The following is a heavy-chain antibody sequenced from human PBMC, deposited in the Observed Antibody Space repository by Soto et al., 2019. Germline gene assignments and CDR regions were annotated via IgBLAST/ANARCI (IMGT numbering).Heavy chain of an antibody. CDR2: IYYSGST. J-gene: IGHJ4*02. CDR1: GGSLSSGGYS. D-gene: IGHD5-12*01. CDR3: AREVRDSGYDYYFDY. V-gene: IGHV4-31*03. Sequence: SETLSLTCTVSGGSLSSGGYSSSWIHQPPGKGMEWIGYIYYSGSTYYNPSLKSRVTISVDTSKNQFSLKLSSVTAADTAVYYCAREVRDSGYDYYFDYWGQGTLVTVSS.